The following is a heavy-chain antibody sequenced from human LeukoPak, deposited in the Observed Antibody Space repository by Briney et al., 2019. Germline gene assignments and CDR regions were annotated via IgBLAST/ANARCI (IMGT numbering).Heavy chain of an antibody. V-gene: IGHV4-39*01. CDR2: IYYDGST. D-gene: IGHD4-23*01. CDR1: GGSIGNSRYY. CDR3: AKPQRQLIRWVNFRH. Sequence: SETLSLTCTVSGGSIGNSRYYWGWIRQPPGKGLEWIGSIYYDGSTYYNLSLKSRVTISVDTSKNQFSLKLSSVTAADTAMYYCAKPQRQLIRWVNFRHWGQGTLVIVSS. J-gene: IGHJ1*01.